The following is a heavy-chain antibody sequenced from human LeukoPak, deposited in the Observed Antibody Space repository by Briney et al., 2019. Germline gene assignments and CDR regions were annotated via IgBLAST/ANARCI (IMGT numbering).Heavy chain of an antibody. D-gene: IGHD1-26*01. CDR2: ISYDGSNK. V-gene: IGHV3-30*04. Sequence: GGSLRLSCAASGFTFSSYAMHWVRQAPGKGLEWVAVISYDGSNKYYADSVKGRLTISRDNSKNTLYLQMNSLRAEDTAVYYCARDQSGGSYPGYFDYGGQGTLVTVSA. CDR3: ARDQSGGSYPGYFDY. CDR1: GFTFSSYA. J-gene: IGHJ4*02.